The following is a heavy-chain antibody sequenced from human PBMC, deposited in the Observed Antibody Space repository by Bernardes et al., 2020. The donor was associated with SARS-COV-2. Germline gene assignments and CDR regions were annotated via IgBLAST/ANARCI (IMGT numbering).Heavy chain of an antibody. D-gene: IGHD3-22*01. CDR2: IGTAGDT. J-gene: IGHJ6*02. CDR3: ARGIRWDYYDSRVMDV. V-gene: IGHV3-13*01. CDR1: GFTFSSYD. Sequence: GGPLRLSCAASGFTFSSYDMHWVRKATGKGLEWVSAIGTAGDTYYPGSVKGRFTISRENAKNSLYLQMNSLRAGDTAVYYCARGIRWDYYDSRVMDVWGQGTTVTVSS.